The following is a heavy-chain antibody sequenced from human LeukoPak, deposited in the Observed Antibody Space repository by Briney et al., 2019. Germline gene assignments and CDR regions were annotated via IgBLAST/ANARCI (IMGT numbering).Heavy chain of an antibody. CDR2: ISGSGGST. V-gene: IGHV3-23*01. J-gene: IGHJ4*02. Sequence: GGSLRLSCAASGFTFSIAWMTWVRQAPGKGLEWVSAISGSGGSTYYADSVKGRFTISRDNSKNTLYLQMNSLRAEDTAVYYCAKDLNSYGYLRGTFDYWGQGTLVTVSS. CDR1: GFTFSIAW. D-gene: IGHD5-18*01. CDR3: AKDLNSYGYLRGTFDY.